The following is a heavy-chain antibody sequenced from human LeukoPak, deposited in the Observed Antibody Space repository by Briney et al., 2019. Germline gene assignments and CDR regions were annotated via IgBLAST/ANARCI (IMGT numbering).Heavy chain of an antibody. V-gene: IGHV4-39*07. CDR3: ARVRGRDGYSDY. D-gene: IGHD5-24*01. J-gene: IGHJ4*02. CDR2: VSFGVDT. Sequence: SETLSLTCTVSGASISSSRSYGAWIRQPPGKGLEWISSVSFGVDTYYNPSLRSRVTISVDTSKNMFSLRLTSVTAADTAVYYCARVRGRDGYSDYWGQGILVIV. CDR1: GASISSSRSY.